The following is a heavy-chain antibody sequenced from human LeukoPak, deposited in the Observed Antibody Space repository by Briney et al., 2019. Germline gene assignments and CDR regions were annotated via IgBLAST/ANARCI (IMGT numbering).Heavy chain of an antibody. V-gene: IGHV3-21*01. Sequence: GGSLRLSCAASGFNFTNYNMNWVRQAPGKGLEWVSSIHSSSGSIYYADSLKGRFTISRDNAKNSLYLQMNSLRAEDTAVYYCARDSSGGVYYDSSGYYYPRCFDYWGQGTLVTVSP. CDR1: GFNFTNYN. J-gene: IGHJ4*02. CDR2: IHSSSGSI. D-gene: IGHD3-22*01. CDR3: ARDSSGGVYYDSSGYYYPRCFDY.